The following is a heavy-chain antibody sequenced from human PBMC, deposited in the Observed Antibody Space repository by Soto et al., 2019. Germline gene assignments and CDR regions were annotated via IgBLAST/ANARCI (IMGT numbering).Heavy chain of an antibody. Sequence: PSETLSLTCTVSDGSISTSSYYWGWIRQSPGKGLEWIGTIFYTGRTYYNPSLESRVTLSVDTSKNLFSLHLTSVTAADTAMYYCTRHHPHHYDSSGYFDYWGQGTLVTVSS. CDR3: TRHHPHHYDSSGYFDY. J-gene: IGHJ4*02. D-gene: IGHD3-22*01. V-gene: IGHV4-39*01. CDR2: IFYTGRT. CDR1: DGSISTSSYY.